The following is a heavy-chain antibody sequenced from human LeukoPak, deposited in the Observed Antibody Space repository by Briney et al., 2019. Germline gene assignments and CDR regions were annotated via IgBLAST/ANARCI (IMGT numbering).Heavy chain of an antibody. J-gene: IGHJ6*02. V-gene: IGHV4-31*03. D-gene: IGHD6-19*01. CDR1: GGSISSGGYY. CDR2: IYYSGST. Sequence: PSQTLSLTCTVSGGSISSGGYYWSWIRQHPGKGLEWIGYIYYSGSTYYNPSLKSRLTISVDTSKNQFSLKLSSVTAADTAVYYCARVNRGVAVAGDTAYYYYTMDVWGQGTTVTVSS. CDR3: ARVNRGVAVAGDTAYYYYTMDV.